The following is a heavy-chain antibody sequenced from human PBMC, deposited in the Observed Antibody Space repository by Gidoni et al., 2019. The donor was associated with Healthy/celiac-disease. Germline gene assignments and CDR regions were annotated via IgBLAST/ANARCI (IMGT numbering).Heavy chain of an antibody. V-gene: IGHV3-23*01. CDR2: ISGSGGST. Sequence: EVQLLESGGGLVQPGGSLRLSCAASGFPFSSYAMSWVRQAPGKGLEWVSAISGSGGSTYYADSVKGRFTISRDNSKNTLYLQMNSLRAEDTAVYYCAKAIYIGFEDLDAFDIWGQGTMVTVSS. J-gene: IGHJ3*02. CDR3: AKAIYIGFEDLDAFDI. D-gene: IGHD3-3*01. CDR1: GFPFSSYA.